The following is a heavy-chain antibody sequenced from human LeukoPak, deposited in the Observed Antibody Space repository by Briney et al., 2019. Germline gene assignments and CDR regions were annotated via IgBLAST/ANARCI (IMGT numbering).Heavy chain of an antibody. Sequence: SETLSLTCTVSGDSLTSGRRHWSWIRQPAGKGLEWIGHFYSSTRPTYNPTLESRVSISGDTAKNQFSLKLDSVTVADTAVYFCARCMSELDYGDYAYYYHMDVWGKGTTVTVSS. CDR2: FYSSTRP. D-gene: IGHD4-17*01. CDR1: GDSLTSGRRH. V-gene: IGHV4-61*09. CDR3: ARCMSELDYGDYAYYYHMDV. J-gene: IGHJ6*04.